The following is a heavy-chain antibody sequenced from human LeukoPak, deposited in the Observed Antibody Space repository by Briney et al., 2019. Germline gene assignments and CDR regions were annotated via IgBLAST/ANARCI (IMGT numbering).Heavy chain of an antibody. Sequence: ASVKVSCKASGYTFTSYAMNWVRQAPGQGLEWMGWINTNTGNPMYAQGFTGRFVFSLDTSVSTAYLQISSLKAEDTAVYYCARRTYYYGSDAFDIWGQGTMVTVSS. J-gene: IGHJ3*02. CDR3: ARRTYYYGSDAFDI. D-gene: IGHD3-10*01. CDR2: INTNTGNP. V-gene: IGHV7-4-1*02. CDR1: GYTFTSYA.